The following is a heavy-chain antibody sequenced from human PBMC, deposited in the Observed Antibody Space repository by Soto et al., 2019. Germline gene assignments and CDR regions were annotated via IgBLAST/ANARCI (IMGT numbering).Heavy chain of an antibody. J-gene: IGHJ4*02. D-gene: IGHD6-19*01. V-gene: IGHV3-74*01. Sequence: PGGSLRLSCAASGFTFSSYWMHWVRQAPGKGLVWVSRINGDGSSTSYADSVKGRFTISRDNAKNTVYLQMNSLRAEDTAVYYCARIYSSGWYELGYWGQGTLVTVSS. CDR3: ARIYSSGWYELGY. CDR1: GFTFSSYW. CDR2: INGDGSST.